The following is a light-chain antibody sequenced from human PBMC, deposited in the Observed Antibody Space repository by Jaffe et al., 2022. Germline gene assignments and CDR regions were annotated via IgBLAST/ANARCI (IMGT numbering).Light chain of an antibody. V-gene: IGLV1-40*01. CDR2: GHS. CDR1: SSNIGAGYD. CDR3: QSYDSSLSGYV. Sequence: QSVLTQPPSVSGTPGQRVTISCTGTSSNIGAGYDVYWYQQLPRTAPKLLIYGHSNRPSGVPDRFSGSKSGTSASLAITGLQAEDEADYYCQSYDSSLSGYVFGTGTKVTVL. J-gene: IGLJ1*01.